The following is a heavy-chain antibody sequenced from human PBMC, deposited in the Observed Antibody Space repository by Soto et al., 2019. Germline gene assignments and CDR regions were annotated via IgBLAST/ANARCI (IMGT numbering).Heavy chain of an antibody. CDR1: GYTFTSYG. D-gene: IGHD6-13*01. CDR2: ISAYNGNT. V-gene: IGHV1-18*01. CDR3: ARHGIAAAGSEDWFDP. Sequence: ASVKVSCKASGYTFTSYGISWVRQAPGQGLEWMGWISAYNGNTNYAQKLQGRVTMTTDTSTSTAYMELRSLGSDDTAVYYCARHGIAAAGSEDWFDPWGQGTLVTVSS. J-gene: IGHJ5*02.